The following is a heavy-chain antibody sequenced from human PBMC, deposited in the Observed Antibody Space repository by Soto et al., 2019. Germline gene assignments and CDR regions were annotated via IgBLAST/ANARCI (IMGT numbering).Heavy chain of an antibody. Sequence: QVQLVQSGAEVKKPGSSVKVSCKASGGTFSSYTISWVRQAPGQGLEWMGRIIPILGIANYAQKFQGRVTITADKSTSTAYMELSSLRSEDTAVYYCASSNCSSTSCDSLGVYWGQGTLVTVSS. V-gene: IGHV1-69*02. D-gene: IGHD2-2*01. CDR1: GGTFSSYT. CDR2: IIPILGIA. CDR3: ASSNCSSTSCDSLGVY. J-gene: IGHJ4*02.